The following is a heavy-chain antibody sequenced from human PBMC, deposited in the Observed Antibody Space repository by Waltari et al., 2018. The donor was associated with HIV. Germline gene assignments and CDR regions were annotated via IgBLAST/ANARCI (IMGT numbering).Heavy chain of an antibody. D-gene: IGHD3-9*01. Sequence: EVQLVQSGAEVKKPGESLKISCKGSGYSFTTYWIVWVRQMPGKGLECMGIIHPGDSDTRYSPSFQGQVTISADNSIPTAYLQWSSLKASDTAMYYCARKTGALVITGGFDIWGQGTMLTVSS. J-gene: IGHJ3*02. CDR1: GYSFTTYW. CDR2: IHPGDSDT. CDR3: ARKTGALVITGGFDI. V-gene: IGHV5-51*01.